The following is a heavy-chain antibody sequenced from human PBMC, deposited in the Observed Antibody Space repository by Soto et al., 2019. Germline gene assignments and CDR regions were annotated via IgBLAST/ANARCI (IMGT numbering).Heavy chain of an antibody. Sequence: LSLTCAVYGGSFSGYYWSWIRQPPGKGLEWIGEINHSGSTNYNPSLKSRVTISVDTSKNQFSLKLSSVTAADTAVYYCARDRPGSYVWGQGTTVTVSS. CDR1: GGSFSGYY. CDR2: INHSGST. D-gene: IGHD3-10*01. V-gene: IGHV4-34*01. CDR3: ARDRPGSYV. J-gene: IGHJ6*02.